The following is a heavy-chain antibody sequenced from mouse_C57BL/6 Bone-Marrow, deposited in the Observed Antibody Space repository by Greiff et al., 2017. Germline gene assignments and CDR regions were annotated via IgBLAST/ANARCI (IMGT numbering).Heavy chain of an antibody. CDR3: VRHGWAWFAY. Sequence: DVQLVESGGGLVQPKGSLKLSCAASGFSFNTYAMNWVRQAPGKGLEWVARIRSKSNNYATYYADSVKDRFTISRDDSESMLYLQMNNLKTEDTAMYYCVRHGWAWFAYWGQGTLVTVSA. V-gene: IGHV10-1*01. D-gene: IGHD3-3*01. CDR2: IRSKSNNYAT. J-gene: IGHJ3*01. CDR1: GFSFNTYA.